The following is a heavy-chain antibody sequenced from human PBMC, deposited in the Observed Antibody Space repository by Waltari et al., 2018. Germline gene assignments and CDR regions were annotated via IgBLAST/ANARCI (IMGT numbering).Heavy chain of an antibody. CDR1: GFILGKYA. CDR3: ARGYSGYEDYFDY. Sequence: EVELLESGGGLLQPGGSRSVPCVASGFILGKYAMTWVRQAQGKGLEWVSGISFGGGSTYYADSVRGRFVVSRDNSQSTLYLEMSSLRDDDTAVYYCARGYSGYEDYFDYWGQGTLVTVSS. V-gene: IGHV3-23*01. CDR2: ISFGGGST. D-gene: IGHD3-22*01. J-gene: IGHJ4*02.